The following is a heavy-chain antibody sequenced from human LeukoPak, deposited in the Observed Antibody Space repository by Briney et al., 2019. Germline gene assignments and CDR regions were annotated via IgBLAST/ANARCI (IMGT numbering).Heavy chain of an antibody. CDR3: ARDLRHHSGIAVSPFDY. Sequence: ASVKVSCKASGYSFTRCYLHWVRQAPGQRLEWMGIINPSDDTTTHAQKFRGRATMTSDTSTSTVYMELSSLRSEDTAVYYCARDLRHHSGIAVSPFDYWGQGTLVTVSS. CDR2: INPSDDTT. D-gene: IGHD6-19*01. CDR1: GYSFTRCY. J-gene: IGHJ4*02. V-gene: IGHV1-46*01.